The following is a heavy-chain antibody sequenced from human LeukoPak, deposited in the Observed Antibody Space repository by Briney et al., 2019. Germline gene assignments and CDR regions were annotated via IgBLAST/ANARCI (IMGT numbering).Heavy chain of an antibody. CDR2: LSTRCSYM. J-gene: IGHJ4*02. CDR3: ARSLGGGVEMATVRLFDY. V-gene: IGHV3-21*06. D-gene: IGHD5-24*01. Sequence: GGSLRLSCAASGFTFSSCGMNWVRQAPGKGLEWVSSLSTRCSYMSYTDSVKGRFTISRDNAKNSLYLQMNSLRAEDTAVYYCARSLGGGVEMATVRLFDYWGQGTLVTVSS. CDR1: GFTFSSCG.